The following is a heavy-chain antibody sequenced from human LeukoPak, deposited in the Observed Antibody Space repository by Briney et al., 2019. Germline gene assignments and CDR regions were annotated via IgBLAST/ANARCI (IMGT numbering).Heavy chain of an antibody. CDR2: INPNSGGT. D-gene: IGHD2-2*01. J-gene: IGHJ4*02. CDR3: ARTALVVPAAASFDY. V-gene: IGHV1-2*02. Sequence: ASVTVSCKASGYTFTGYYMHWVRQAPGQGLEWMGWINPNSGGTNYAQKFQGRVSMTRDTSISTAYMELSRLRSDDTAVYYCARTALVVPAAASFDYWGQGTLVTVSS. CDR1: GYTFTGYY.